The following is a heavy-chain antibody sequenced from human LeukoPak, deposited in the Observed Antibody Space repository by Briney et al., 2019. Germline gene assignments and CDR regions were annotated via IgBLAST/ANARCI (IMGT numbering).Heavy chain of an antibody. V-gene: IGHV3-23*01. D-gene: IGHD5-18*01. Sequence: PGGSLRLSCAASGFTFSNYAMSWVRQAPGKGLEWVSAISGSGGSTYYADSVKGRFTISRDNSKNTLYLQMNSLRAEDTAVYYCAKDDDGGTAMVPFDYWGQGTLVTVSS. J-gene: IGHJ4*02. CDR1: GFTFSNYA. CDR2: ISGSGGST. CDR3: AKDDDGGTAMVPFDY.